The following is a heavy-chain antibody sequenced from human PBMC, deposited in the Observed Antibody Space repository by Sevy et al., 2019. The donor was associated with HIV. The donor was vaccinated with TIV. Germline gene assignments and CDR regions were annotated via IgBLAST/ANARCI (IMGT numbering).Heavy chain of an antibody. J-gene: IGHJ5*02. CDR3: AKDNNNDFLRGNNWFDP. CDR1: GFAFSIHG. Sequence: GGSLRLSCAASGFAFSIHGMHWVRQAPGKGLEWVTVISYDGNKKGYADSVKGRFTVSRDNSKNTVSLQMNSLRAEDTAVYYCAKDNNNDFLRGNNWFDPWGQGTLVTVSS. V-gene: IGHV3-30*18. CDR2: ISYDGNKK. D-gene: IGHD3-3*01.